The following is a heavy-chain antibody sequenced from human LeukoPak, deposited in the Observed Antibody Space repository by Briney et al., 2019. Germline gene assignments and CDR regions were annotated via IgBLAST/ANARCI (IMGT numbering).Heavy chain of an antibody. J-gene: IGHJ6*04. D-gene: IGHD3-10*01. Sequence: GAAVKVSRKTSGGTFTIYTISSVREAPGQGLGWVGDIIPIFDATNSSQTYQGRVPITADEATTTSYMELSSLRSEDTAGYYCARLSTVRGTFGGHYVYPLMNVWGKRTPVTISS. CDR1: GGTFTIYT. V-gene: IGHV1-69*13. CDR2: IIPIFDAT. CDR3: ARLSTVRGTFGGHYVYPLMNV.